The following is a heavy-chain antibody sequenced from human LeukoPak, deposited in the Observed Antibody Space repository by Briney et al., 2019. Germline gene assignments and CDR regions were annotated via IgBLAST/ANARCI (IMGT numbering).Heavy chain of an antibody. CDR2: ITPIFRTT. J-gene: IGHJ4*02. CDR3: ARGAWFGELGKYYFDY. CDR1: GGTFGSYS. Sequence: SVKVSCKASGGTFGSYSISWVRQAPGQGLEWMGGITPIFRTTHYAHKFQGRVTIVTDASTSTASMELSSLRSEDTAVYYCARGAWFGELGKYYFDYWGQGTLVTVSS. V-gene: IGHV1-69*05. D-gene: IGHD3-10*01.